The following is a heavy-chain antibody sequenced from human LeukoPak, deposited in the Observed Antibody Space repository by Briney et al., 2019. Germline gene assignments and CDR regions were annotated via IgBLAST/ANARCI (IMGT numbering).Heavy chain of an antibody. CDR1: GFTFSSYS. CDR2: ISTSSSYI. J-gene: IGHJ4*02. D-gene: IGHD2-15*01. V-gene: IGHV3-21*01. CDR3: ARDRSPWSGGSCYSDF. Sequence: GGSLRLSCAASGFTFSSYSMNWVRQAPGKGLEWVSSISTSSSYIYYADSVKGRFTISRDNAKISLYLQMNSLRAEDTAVYYCARDRSPWSGGSCYSDFWGQGTLVTVSS.